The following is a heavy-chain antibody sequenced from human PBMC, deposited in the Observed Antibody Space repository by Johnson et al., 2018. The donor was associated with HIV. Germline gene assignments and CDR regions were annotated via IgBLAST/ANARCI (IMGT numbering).Heavy chain of an antibody. J-gene: IGHJ3*02. V-gene: IGHV3-30*19. D-gene: IGHD6-19*01. CDR1: GLTFSSFG. CDR3: ARDTGQWDAFDI. Sequence: QVQLVESGGGVVQPGRSLRLSCAASGLTFSSFGMHWVRQAPGTGLEGVAVISYDGSNKYYADYVKARFTISRYNSQNSLYLQLSSQRAEDTAVYYCARDTGQWDAFDIWGQGTMVTVSS. CDR2: ISYDGSNK.